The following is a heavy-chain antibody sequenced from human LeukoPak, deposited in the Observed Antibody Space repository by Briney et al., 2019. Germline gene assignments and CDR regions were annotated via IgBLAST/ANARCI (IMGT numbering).Heavy chain of an antibody. CDR2: IYYSGST. V-gene: IGHV4-59*08. Sequence: PSETLSLTCTVSGGSISSYYWSWIRQPPGKGLEWIGYIYYSGSTNYNPSLKSRVTISVDTSKNQFSLKLSSVTAADTAVYYCASPGGDGRLYYWGQGTLVTVSS. CDR3: ASPGGDGRLYY. CDR1: GGSISSYY. J-gene: IGHJ4*02. D-gene: IGHD3-16*01.